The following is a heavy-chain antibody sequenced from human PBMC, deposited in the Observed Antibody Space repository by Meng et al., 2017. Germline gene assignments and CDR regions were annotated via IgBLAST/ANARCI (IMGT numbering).Heavy chain of an antibody. Sequence: QGRLVEAGGGVFQPGRSLRLSCAASGFTFSSYAMHWVRQAPGKGLEWVAVISYDGSNKYYADSVKGRFTISRDNSKNTLYLQMNSLRAEDTAVYYCARGHSSSWYDAFDIWGQGTMVTVSS. J-gene: IGHJ3*02. CDR3: ARGHSSSWYDAFDI. CDR2: ISYDGSNK. V-gene: IGHV3-30*01. D-gene: IGHD6-13*01. CDR1: GFTFSSYA.